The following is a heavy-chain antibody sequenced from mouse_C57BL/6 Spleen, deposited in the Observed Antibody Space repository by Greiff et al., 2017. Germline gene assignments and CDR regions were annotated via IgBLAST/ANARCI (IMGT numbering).Heavy chain of an antibody. Sequence: EVKLQESGGGLVQPKGSLKLSCAASGFSFNTYAMNWVRQAPGKGLEWVARIRSKSNNYATYYADSVKDRFTISRDDSESMLYLQMNNLKTEDTAMYYCVRQWGGGPFDYWGQGTTLTVSS. CDR2: IRSKSNNYAT. CDR1: GFSFNTYA. V-gene: IGHV10-1*01. CDR3: VRQWGGGPFDY. J-gene: IGHJ2*01.